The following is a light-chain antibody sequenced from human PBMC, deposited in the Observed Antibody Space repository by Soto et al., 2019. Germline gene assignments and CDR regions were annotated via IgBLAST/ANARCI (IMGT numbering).Light chain of an antibody. Sequence: EIVLTQSPGTLSFSPGESATLSCRSRQGIGRDVAWFQQKPGQAPRLLIYDASTRATGIPARFSGSGSGTDFTLTISSLAPEDFAVYYWQQSSNWTLTFGPGTKVEIK. CDR3: QQSSNWTLT. CDR1: QGIGRD. V-gene: IGKV3-11*01. CDR2: DAS. J-gene: IGKJ3*01.